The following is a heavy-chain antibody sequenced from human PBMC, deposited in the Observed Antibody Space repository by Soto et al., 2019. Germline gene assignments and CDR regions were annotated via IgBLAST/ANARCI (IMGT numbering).Heavy chain of an antibody. CDR1: GFTFSSYG. D-gene: IGHD6-25*01. Sequence: QVQLVESGGGVVQPGRSLRLSCAASGFTFSSYGMHWVRQAPGKGLEWVAVISYDGSNKYYADSVKGRFTISRDNSKNPLYLQRNSLRAEDTAVYYCAKDRRQNYYYGMDVWGQGTTVTVSS. J-gene: IGHJ6*02. V-gene: IGHV3-30*18. CDR3: AKDRRQNYYYGMDV. CDR2: ISYDGSNK.